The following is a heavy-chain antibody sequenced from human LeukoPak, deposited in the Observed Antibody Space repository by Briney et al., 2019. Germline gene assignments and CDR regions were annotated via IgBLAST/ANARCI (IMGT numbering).Heavy chain of an antibody. J-gene: IGHJ6*02. V-gene: IGHV4-59*01. D-gene: IGHD2-2*01. CDR3: TRDWWLGSPSLQGYFYGLDV. CDR1: GASFSGFY. Sequence: PSETLSLTCTVSGASFSGFYWTWIRHAPGKGLEWIGNIYNSGSIEYNPSLKSRATISVDTSKNQFSLRLSSVTAADTAVYYCTRDWWLGSPSLQGYFYGLDVWGQGTTVTVCS. CDR2: IYNSGSI.